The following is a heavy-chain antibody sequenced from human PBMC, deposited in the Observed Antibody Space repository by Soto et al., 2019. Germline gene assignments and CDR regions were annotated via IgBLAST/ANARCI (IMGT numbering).Heavy chain of an antibody. CDR3: ARDWWGVDRPVDSNWFDP. CDR2: VSAYNGDT. Sequence: QAQLVQSGAEVEKPGASVKVSCRASGYVFTSYVISWVRQAPGQGLEWMGWVSAYNGDTNYAQKFQGRVTMTTDTLTSTAYMGLGSLRSDDTAVYYCARDWWGVDRPVDSNWFDPWGQGTLVTVSS. V-gene: IGHV1-18*04. D-gene: IGHD5-12*01. J-gene: IGHJ5*02. CDR1: GYVFTSYV.